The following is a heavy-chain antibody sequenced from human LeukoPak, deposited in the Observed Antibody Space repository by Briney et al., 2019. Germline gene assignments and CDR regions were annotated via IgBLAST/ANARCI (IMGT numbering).Heavy chain of an antibody. CDR2: ITRDSSVI. Sequence: PGGSLRLSCVASGFSLTTYSMNWVRQAPGKGLEWVSYITRDSSVIYYSDSVKGRFTISRDNAKNSLYLHMNSLRVEDTAVYYCARGHTAVTRHFDFWGQGTLVTVSS. V-gene: IGHV3-48*01. D-gene: IGHD4-17*01. J-gene: IGHJ4*02. CDR3: ARGHTAVTRHFDF. CDR1: GFSLTTYS.